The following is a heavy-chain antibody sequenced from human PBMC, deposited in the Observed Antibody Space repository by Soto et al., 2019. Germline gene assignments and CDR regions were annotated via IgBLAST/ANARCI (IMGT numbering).Heavy chain of an antibody. CDR3: ARGVGFGYYYYHMDL. D-gene: IGHD3-10*01. CDR1: GDSVTSVSDY. V-gene: IGHV4-61*01. CDR2: IYYSGSA. J-gene: IGHJ6*02. Sequence: ASETLSLTCTVSGDSVTSVSDYWSWIRQPPGKGLEWIGYIYYSGSADYNPSLGSRVTISIDTSKNQFSLKLTSVTAADTAVYYCARGVGFGYYYYHMDLWGQGTTVTVSS.